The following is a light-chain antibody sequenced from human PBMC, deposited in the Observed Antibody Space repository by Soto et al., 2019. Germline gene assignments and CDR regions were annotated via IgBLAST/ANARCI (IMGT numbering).Light chain of an antibody. CDR2: LGS. J-gene: IGKJ1*01. CDR3: MQARQTPRT. V-gene: IGKV2-28*01. Sequence: DIVMPQSPLSLPVTPGEPASISCRSSQSLLDSYGAQYLDWYLQRPGQSPQLLIYLGSNRASGVPDRFSGTRSGTYFILKISRVEAEDVGVYYCMQARQTPRTFGQGTKVEIK. CDR1: QSLLDSYGAQY.